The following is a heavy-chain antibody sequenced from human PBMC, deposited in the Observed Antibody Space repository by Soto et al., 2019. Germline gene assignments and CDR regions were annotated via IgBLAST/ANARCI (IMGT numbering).Heavy chain of an antibody. J-gene: IGHJ4*02. D-gene: IGHD3-10*01. V-gene: IGHV3-30*18. CDR1: GFTFSSYG. CDR3: AKARALWFGELVC. Sequence: QVQLVESGGGVVQPGRSLRLSCAASGFTFSSYGMHWVRQAPGKGLEWVAVISYDGSSKYYADSVKGRFTISRDNSKNTLYLQMNSLRAEDTAVYYCAKARALWFGELVCWGQGTLVTVSS. CDR2: ISYDGSSK.